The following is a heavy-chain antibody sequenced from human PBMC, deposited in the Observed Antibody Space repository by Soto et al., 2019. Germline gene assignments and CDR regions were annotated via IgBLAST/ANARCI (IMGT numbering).Heavy chain of an antibody. V-gene: IGHV3-48*03. Sequence: GGSLRLSCAASGFTFSSYEMNWVRQAPGKGLEWVSYISSSGSTIYYADSVKGRFTISRDNAKNSLYLQMNSLRAEDTAVYYCARVLAPPNWFDPWGQGTLVTVSS. CDR2: ISSSGSTI. CDR1: GFTFSSYE. CDR3: ARVLAPPNWFDP. D-gene: IGHD5-12*01. J-gene: IGHJ5*02.